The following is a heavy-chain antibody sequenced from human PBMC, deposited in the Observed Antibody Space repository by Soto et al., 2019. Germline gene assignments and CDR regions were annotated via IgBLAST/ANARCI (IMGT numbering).Heavy chain of an antibody. V-gene: IGHV4-39*01. CDR2: IYYSGST. CDR1: GGSISSSSYY. D-gene: IGHD3-16*01. Sequence: SETLSLTCTVSGGSISSSSYYWGWIRQPPGKVLEWIVSIYYSGSTYYNPSLKSRVTISLDTSNNQFSLKLSSVTSADTDVYYFAGSVGDTDYWGQGTLVTVSS. J-gene: IGHJ4*02. CDR3: AGSVGDTDY.